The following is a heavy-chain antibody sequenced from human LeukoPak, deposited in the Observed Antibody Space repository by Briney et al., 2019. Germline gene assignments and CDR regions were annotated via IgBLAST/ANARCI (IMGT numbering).Heavy chain of an antibody. J-gene: IGHJ4*02. CDR1: GFTFSSYS. V-gene: IGHV3-21*01. Sequence: GGSLRLSCAASGFTFSSYSMNWVRQAPGKGLGWVSSISSSSSYIYHADSVKGRFTISRDNAKNSLYLQMNSLRAEDTAVYYCARGGPGYYLDYWGQGTLVTVSP. CDR3: ARGGPGYYLDY. CDR2: ISSSSSYI.